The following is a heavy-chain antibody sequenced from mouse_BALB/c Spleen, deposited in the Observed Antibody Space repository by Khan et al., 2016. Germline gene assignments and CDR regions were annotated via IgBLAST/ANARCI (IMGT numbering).Heavy chain of an antibody. CDR2: IWSGGNT. J-gene: IGHJ3*01. D-gene: IGHD2-4*01. Sequence: QVQLLQSGPSLVQPSQSLSITCTVSGFSLTTYVVHWVRQSPGKGLEWLGVIWSGGNTDYNAAFMSRLRITKDNSKSQVFFKMNRLQADEPAIYYDDTVDYYDAYGAWFAYWGQGSLVTVSA. CDR1: GFSLTTYV. CDR3: DTVDYYDAYGAWFAY. V-gene: IGHV2-5-1*01.